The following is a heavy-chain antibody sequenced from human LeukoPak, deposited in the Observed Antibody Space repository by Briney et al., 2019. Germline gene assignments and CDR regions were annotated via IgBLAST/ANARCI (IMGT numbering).Heavy chain of an antibody. Sequence: GGSLRLSCAASGFTVSSNYMSWVRQAPGKGLEWVSVIYSGGITDYAESVKDRFTISRDSSKNTLYLQMNSLRAEDTAVYYCARVSQWLPDYWGQGTLVTVSS. CDR3: ARVSQWLPDY. CDR1: GFTVSSNY. D-gene: IGHD6-19*01. V-gene: IGHV3-66*01. J-gene: IGHJ4*02. CDR2: IYSGGIT.